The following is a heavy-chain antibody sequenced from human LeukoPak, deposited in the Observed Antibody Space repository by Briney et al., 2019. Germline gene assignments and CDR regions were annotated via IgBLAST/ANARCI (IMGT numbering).Heavy chain of an antibody. CDR2: ISAYNGNT. D-gene: IGHD3-9*01. Sequence: ASVKVSCKASGYTFTSYGISWVRQAPGQGLEWMGWISAYNGNTNCAQKLQGRVTMTTDTSTSTAYMELRSLRSDNTAVYYCARNGGYDILTGYDFDYRGQGTLVTVSS. CDR1: GYTFTSYG. J-gene: IGHJ4*02. V-gene: IGHV1-18*04. CDR3: ARNGGYDILTGYDFDY.